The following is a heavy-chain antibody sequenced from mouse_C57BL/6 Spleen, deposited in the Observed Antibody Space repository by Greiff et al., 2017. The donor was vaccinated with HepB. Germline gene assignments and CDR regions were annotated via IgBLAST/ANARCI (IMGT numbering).Heavy chain of an antibody. CDR1: GYTFTSYT. D-gene: IGHD4-1*01. CDR2: INPSSGYT. V-gene: IGHV1-4*01. J-gene: IGHJ2*01. Sequence: QVHVKQSGAELARPGASVKMSCKASGYTFTSYTMHWVKQRPGQGLEWIGYINPSSGYTKYNQKFKDKATLTADKSSSTAYMQLSSLTSEDSAVYYCARRLGMGDFDYWGQGTTLTVSS. CDR3: ARRLGMGDFDY.